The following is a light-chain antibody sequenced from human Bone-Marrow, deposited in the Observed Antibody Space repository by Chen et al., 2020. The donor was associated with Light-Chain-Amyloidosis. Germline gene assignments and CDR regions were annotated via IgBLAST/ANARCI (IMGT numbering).Light chain of an antibody. V-gene: IGLV3-21*02. J-gene: IGLJ3*02. Sequence: SSVLTPPSSVSVAPGQTATLPCGGNNIGSTSVHWYQQTPGQAPLLVVYDDSDRPSGIPERLAGSNAGNTATLTSSRVEAGDEADYYCQVWDRSSDRPVFGGGTKLTVL. CDR2: DDS. CDR3: QVWDRSSDRPV. CDR1: NIGSTS.